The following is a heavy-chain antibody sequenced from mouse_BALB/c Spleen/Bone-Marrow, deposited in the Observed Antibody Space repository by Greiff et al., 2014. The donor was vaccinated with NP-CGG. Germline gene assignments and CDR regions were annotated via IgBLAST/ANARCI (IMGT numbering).Heavy chain of an antibody. Sequence: QVHVKQSGAELVRPGSSVKISCKASGYAFSSYWMNWVKQRPGQGLEWIGQIYPGDGDTNYNGKFKGKATLTADKSSSTAYMQLSSLTSEDSAVYFCARVRNRADYWGQGTTLTVSS. CDR3: ARVRNRADY. CDR2: IYPGDGDT. V-gene: IGHV1-80*01. J-gene: IGHJ2*01. CDR1: GYAFSSYW. D-gene: IGHD3-1*01.